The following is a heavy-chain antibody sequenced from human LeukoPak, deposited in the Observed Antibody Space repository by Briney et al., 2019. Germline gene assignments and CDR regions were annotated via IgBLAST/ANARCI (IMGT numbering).Heavy chain of an antibody. V-gene: IGHV1-18*01. D-gene: IGHD1-26*01. CDR3: ARVVGATTTFHVDY. J-gene: IGHJ4*02. Sequence: APVTVSFKASGYTFTSYGISWVRQAPGQGLEWVGWISAYNGNTNYAQKFQGRVTMTTDTSTSTAYMELRSLRSDDTAVYYCARVVGATTTFHVDYWGQGTLVTVSS. CDR1: GYTFTSYG. CDR2: ISAYNGNT.